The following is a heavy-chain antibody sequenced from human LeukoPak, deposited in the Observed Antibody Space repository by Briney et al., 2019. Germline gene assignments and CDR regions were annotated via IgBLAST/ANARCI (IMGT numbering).Heavy chain of an antibody. J-gene: IGHJ4*02. V-gene: IGHV3-23*01. CDR3: AKEGLYSSGWYGYFDY. Sequence: VGSLRLSCAASGFTFSSYAMSWVRQAPGKGLEWVSAISGSGGSTYYADSVKGRFTIARDNSKNTLYLKMNSLRAEDTAVYYCAKEGLYSSGWYGYFDYWGQGTLVTVSS. D-gene: IGHD6-19*01. CDR2: ISGSGGST. CDR1: GFTFSSYA.